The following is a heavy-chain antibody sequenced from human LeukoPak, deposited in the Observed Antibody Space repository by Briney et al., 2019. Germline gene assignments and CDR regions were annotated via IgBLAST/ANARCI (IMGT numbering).Heavy chain of an antibody. D-gene: IGHD3-16*01. V-gene: IGHV3-23*01. CDR1: GFTFSSYA. Sequence: GGSLRLSCAASGFTFSSYAMGWVRQAPGKGLEWVSAISGTGNRTYYADSVKGRFTISRDNSKNTLYLQMNSLRAEDTAVYYCAKDLAGIQSPLDYWGQGTLVTVSS. J-gene: IGHJ4*02. CDR2: ISGTGNRT. CDR3: AKDLAGIQSPLDY.